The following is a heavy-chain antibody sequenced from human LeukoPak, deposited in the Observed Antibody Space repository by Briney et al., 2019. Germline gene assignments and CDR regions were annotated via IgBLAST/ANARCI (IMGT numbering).Heavy chain of an antibody. Sequence: ASVKVSCKVSGNTLIALPMHWVRQAPGKGLEWMGGFDPEDGETIYPQKFQGRVTMTEDTSTDTAYMELSSLRSEDTAVYYCTTHIDYGSHFDYWGQGTLVTVSS. CDR1: GNTLIALP. CDR3: TTHIDYGSHFDY. CDR2: FDPEDGET. D-gene: IGHD4-17*01. J-gene: IGHJ4*02. V-gene: IGHV1-24*01.